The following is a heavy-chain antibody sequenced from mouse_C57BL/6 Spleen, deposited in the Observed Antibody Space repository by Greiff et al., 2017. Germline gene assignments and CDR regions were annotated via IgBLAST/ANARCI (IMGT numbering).Heavy chain of an antibody. CDR1: GYAFSSSW. D-gene: IGHD1-1*01. CDR2: IYPGDGDT. V-gene: IGHV1-82*01. CDR3: ARECISTVVATGEFDY. Sequence: VQLQQSGPELVKPGASVKISCKASGYAFSSSWMNWVKQRPGKGLEWIGRIYPGDGDTNYNGKFKGKATLTADKSSSTAYMQLSSLTSEDSAVYICARECISTVVATGEFDYWGKGTTLTVSS. J-gene: IGHJ2*01.